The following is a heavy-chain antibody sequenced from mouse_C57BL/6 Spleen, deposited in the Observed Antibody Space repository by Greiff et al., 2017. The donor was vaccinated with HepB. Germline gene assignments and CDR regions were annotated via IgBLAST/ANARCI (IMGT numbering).Heavy chain of an antibody. D-gene: IGHD2-4*01. CDR2: IDPSDSYT. J-gene: IGHJ4*01. V-gene: IGHV1-50*01. CDR3: ARRIYYDYDGDYYAMDY. CDR1: GYTFTSYW. Sequence: QVQLQQPGAELVKPGASVKLSCKASGYTFTSYWMQWVKQRPGQGLEWIGEIDPSDSYTNYNQKFKGKATLTVDTSSSTAYMQLSSLTSEDSAVYYCARRIYYDYDGDYYAMDYWGQGTSVTVSS.